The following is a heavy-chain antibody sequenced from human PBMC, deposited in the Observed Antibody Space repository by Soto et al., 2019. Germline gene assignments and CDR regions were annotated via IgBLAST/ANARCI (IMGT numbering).Heavy chain of an antibody. CDR2: VSSDGNYK. Sequence: GGSLRLSCAASGFTFSTYAMHWVRQAPGRGLEWVAVVSSDGNYKYYADSVEGRFTISRDNSRNTLYLQMNSLRAEDTAVFYCARDFVSCGLIDFWGQGTPVTVSS. CDR1: GFTFSTYA. CDR3: ARDFVSCGLIDF. D-gene: IGHD3-22*01. V-gene: IGHV3-30*04. J-gene: IGHJ4*02.